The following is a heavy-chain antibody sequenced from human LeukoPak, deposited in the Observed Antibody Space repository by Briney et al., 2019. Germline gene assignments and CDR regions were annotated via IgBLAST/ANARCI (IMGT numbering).Heavy chain of an antibody. Sequence: GRSLRLSCAASGFTFSSYGMHWVRQAPGKGLEWVIGISYDGSNKYYLDSVKGRFTISRDNSKNTLYLQMNSLRAEDTAVYYCAKARSYYYGSGSYYKEIYYYYGMDVWGQGTTVTVSS. D-gene: IGHD3-10*01. CDR2: ISYDGSNK. CDR1: GFTFSSYG. CDR3: AKARSYYYGSGSYYKEIYYYYGMDV. V-gene: IGHV3-30*18. J-gene: IGHJ6*02.